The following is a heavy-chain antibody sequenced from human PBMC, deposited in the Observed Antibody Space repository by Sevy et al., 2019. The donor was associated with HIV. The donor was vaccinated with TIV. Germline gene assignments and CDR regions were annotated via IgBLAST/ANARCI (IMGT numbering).Heavy chain of an antibody. J-gene: IGHJ4*02. CDR3: ARGRQAYVVVVPSTVPFDY. V-gene: IGHV4-34*01. Sequence: SETLSLTCAVSGGSFSGYFWNWIRQSPGKGLEWIGEINHTGILKYNPSLKSRVTISVDASKSQLSLHLRSVTAADTAVYYCARGRQAYVVVVPSTVPFDYWGRGTLVTVSS. CDR1: GGSFSGYF. CDR2: INHTGIL. D-gene: IGHD2-2*01.